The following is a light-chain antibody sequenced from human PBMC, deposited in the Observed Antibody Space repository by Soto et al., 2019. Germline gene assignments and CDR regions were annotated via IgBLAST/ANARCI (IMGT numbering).Light chain of an antibody. V-gene: IGKV4-1*01. CDR1: QSVFYSSNSKNY. CDR2: WAC. CDR3: QQYGRASYS. J-gene: IGKJ2*01. Sequence: DIVMTQSPDSLAVSLGERATISCKSSQSVFYSSNSKNYLAWYQQKPRQPPKLLIYWACTRESGVPDRFSGRRCGTDFTFTTGRLQAEYVAVYCCQQYGRASYSCGTGTKLAIK.